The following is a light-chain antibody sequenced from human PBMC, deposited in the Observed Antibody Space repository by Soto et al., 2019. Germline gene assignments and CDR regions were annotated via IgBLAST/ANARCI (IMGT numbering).Light chain of an antibody. V-gene: IGLV2-14*01. Sequence: QSALTQPASVSGSPGQSITISCTGSDVGAYNFVSWYQQVPGEAPKLIIYEVTNRPSGVSNRFSGSKSGSTASLTISGLQAEDEADYYCSSYTSSRGVFGGGTKLTVL. CDR1: DVGAYNF. CDR3: SSYTSSRGV. J-gene: IGLJ2*01. CDR2: EVT.